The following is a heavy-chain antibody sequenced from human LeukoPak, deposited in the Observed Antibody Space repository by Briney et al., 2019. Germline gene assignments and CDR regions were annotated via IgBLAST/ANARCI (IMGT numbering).Heavy chain of an antibody. CDR2: INPNSGGT. J-gene: IGHJ4*02. V-gene: IGHV1-2*02. D-gene: IGHD1-1*01. CDR1: GYTFTGSY. CDR3: ARDRPTGTLDY. Sequence: ASVKVSCKASGYTFTGSYMHWVRQAPGQGLEWLGWINPNSGGTNYAQKFQGRVTMTRGTSISTAYMEVSRLRSDDTAVYYCARDRPTGTLDYWGQGTLVTVSS.